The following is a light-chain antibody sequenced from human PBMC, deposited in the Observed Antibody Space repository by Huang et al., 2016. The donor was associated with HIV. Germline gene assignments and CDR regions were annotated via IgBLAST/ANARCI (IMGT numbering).Light chain of an antibody. Sequence: AIQMTQSPSSLSASVGDRVTITCRASQGIRNDLGGYQQRPGKPPKLLIYAVTSLESGVPSRFSGSASDTNFTLTISGLQPENFATYFCLQDYNFPYTFGQGTEVE. CDR3: LQDYNFPYT. J-gene: IGKJ2*01. CDR1: QGIRND. CDR2: AVT. V-gene: IGKV1-6*01.